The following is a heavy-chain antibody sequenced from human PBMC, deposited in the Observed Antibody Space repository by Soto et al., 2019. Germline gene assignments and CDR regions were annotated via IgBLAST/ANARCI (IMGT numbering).Heavy chain of an antibody. Sequence: GSLRLSCATSGFTFSSYPIHWVRQAPGKGPVWVSRITEDGSGTTYADSVKGRFTVTRDNAKNTMYLQMSGLGAEDTAVYHCVRGTNGWRGMDYWGQGTLVTVSS. CDR3: VRGTNGWRGMDY. D-gene: IGHD2-8*01. J-gene: IGHJ4*02. CDR2: ITEDGSGT. CDR1: GFTFSSYP. V-gene: IGHV3-74*01.